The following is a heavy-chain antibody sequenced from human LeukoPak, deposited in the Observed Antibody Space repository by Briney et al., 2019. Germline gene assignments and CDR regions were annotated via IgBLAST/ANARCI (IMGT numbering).Heavy chain of an antibody. J-gene: IGHJ4*02. CDR3: ARFDVWNSHFDY. CDR1: GGSISSYY. Sequence: SETLSLTCTVSGGSISSYYGSWIRQPAGKGLEWIGRIYTSGSTNYNPSLKSRVTMSVDTSKNQFSLKLSSVPAADPAVYYCARFDVWNSHFDYWGQGTLVTVSS. D-gene: IGHD1-7*01. V-gene: IGHV4-4*07. CDR2: IYTSGST.